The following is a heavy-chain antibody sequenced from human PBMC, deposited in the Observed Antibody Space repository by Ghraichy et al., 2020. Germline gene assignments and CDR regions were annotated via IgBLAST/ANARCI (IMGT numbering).Heavy chain of an antibody. J-gene: IGHJ4*01. V-gene: IGHV4-59*01. Sequence: SETLSLTCTVSGGSISSYYWSWIRQPPGKGLEWIGYIYYSGSTNYNPSLKSRVTISLDTSKNQFSLKLSSVTAADTAVYFCARHGSFKYSFDYWGRGTLVTVSS. CDR2: IYYSGST. CDR1: GGSISSYY. CDR3: ARHGSFKYSFDY.